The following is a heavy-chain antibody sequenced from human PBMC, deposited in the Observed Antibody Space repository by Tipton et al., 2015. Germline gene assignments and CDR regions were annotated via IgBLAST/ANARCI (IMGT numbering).Heavy chain of an antibody. Sequence: TLSLTCAVYGGPLRGYYWSWIRQPPGKGLEWMAYFSDTGSTYYNPSLKSRVTISEDTSKTQISLNVSSVTAADTAVYYCARRTYYYDTSGYFGWYFDLWGRGTLVTVSS. J-gene: IGHJ2*01. D-gene: IGHD3-22*01. CDR1: GGPLRGYY. CDR2: FSDTGST. CDR3: ARRTYYYDTSGYFGWYFDL. V-gene: IGHV4-34*09.